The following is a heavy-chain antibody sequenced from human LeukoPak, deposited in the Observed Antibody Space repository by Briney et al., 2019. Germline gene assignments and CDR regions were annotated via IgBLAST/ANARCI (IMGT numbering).Heavy chain of an antibody. CDR1: GFTFTTYT. CDR3: IIDIVVVTAAIGDY. D-gene: IGHD2-21*02. J-gene: IGHJ4*02. Sequence: PGGSLRLSCAASGFTFTTYTISWVRQAPGKGLEWVSSIYGDASKTFYADSVRGRFTISRDSSKSMVYLQMNSLRAEDTAVYYCIIDIVVVTAAIGDYWGQGTLVTVSS. V-gene: IGHV3-23*01. CDR2: IYGDASKT.